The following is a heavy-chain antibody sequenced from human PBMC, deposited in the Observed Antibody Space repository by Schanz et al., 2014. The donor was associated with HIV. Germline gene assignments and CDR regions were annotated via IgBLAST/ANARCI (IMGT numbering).Heavy chain of an antibody. J-gene: IGHJ6*02. V-gene: IGHV3-43*01. CDR2: ISSDGGHS. D-gene: IGHD6-6*01. CDR1: GFTFTDYS. CDR3: ASTEFPYSSSSDYYYGMDV. Sequence: VHLVESGGVVVQPGGSLRLACAASGFTFTDYSLHWVRQVPGKGLEWLSVISSDGGHSYYAESVKGRFTISRDNSKKTLYLQMNSLRAGDTAVYYCASTEFPYSSSSDYYYGMDVWGQGTTVTVSS.